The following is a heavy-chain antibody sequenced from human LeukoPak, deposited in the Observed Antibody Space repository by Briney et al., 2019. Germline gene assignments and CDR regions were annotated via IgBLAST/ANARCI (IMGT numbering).Heavy chain of an antibody. CDR1: GFTFDDYG. J-gene: IGHJ3*02. Sequence: PGGSLRLSCAASGFTFDDYGMSWVRQAPGKGLEWVSSISSSSSYIYYADSLKGRFTISRDNSKNSLYLQMNSLRAEDTAVYYCARHELGYGSGSFAFDIWGQGTMVTVSS. V-gene: IGHV3-21*01. D-gene: IGHD3-10*01. CDR2: ISSSSSYI. CDR3: ARHELGYGSGSFAFDI.